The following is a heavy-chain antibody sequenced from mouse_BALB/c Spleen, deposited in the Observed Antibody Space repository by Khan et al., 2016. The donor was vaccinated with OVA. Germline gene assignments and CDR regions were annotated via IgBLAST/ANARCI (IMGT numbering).Heavy chain of an antibody. J-gene: IGHJ4*01. V-gene: IGHV3-8*02. CDR3: ARSYCSWYVDY. CDR1: GDSITSGF. D-gene: IGHD2-12*01. Sequence: VQLKQSGPSLVKPSQTLSLSCSVTGDSITSGFWNWIRKFPGNKFEYLGYITYSGNIYYNPSLISRLSITRDTSKSQYYLQLNSLTTEDTATYYCARSYCSWYVDYWGQGTTVTVSS. CDR2: ITYSGNI.